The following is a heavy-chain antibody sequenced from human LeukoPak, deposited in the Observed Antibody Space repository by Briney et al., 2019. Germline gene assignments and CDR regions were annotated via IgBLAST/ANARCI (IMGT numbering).Heavy chain of an antibody. CDR2: ISWDGCST. Sequence: GGSLRLSCAASGFTFDDYIMHWVRQAPGKGLEWVSLISWDGCSTFYADSVKGRFTISRDNRKNSLYLQMNSLRTDDTALYYCVKSYDVSGYYEYYFDYWGQGTLVTVSS. V-gene: IGHV3-43*01. D-gene: IGHD3-22*01. CDR3: VKSYDVSGYYEYYFDY. CDR1: GFTFDDYI. J-gene: IGHJ4*02.